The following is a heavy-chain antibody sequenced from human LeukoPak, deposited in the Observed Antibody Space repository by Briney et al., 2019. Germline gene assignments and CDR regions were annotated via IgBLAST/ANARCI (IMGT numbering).Heavy chain of an antibody. J-gene: IGHJ6*03. CDR3: ARDYYGSGSYAYYYYYMDV. CDR1: GRSISSGSYY. Sequence: SETLSLTCTVSGRSISSGSYYWSWIRQPAGKGLEWIGRIYTSGSTNYNPSLKSRVTISVDTSKNQFSLKLSSVNAADTAVYYCARDYYGSGSYAYYYYYMDVWGKGTTVTVSS. CDR2: IYTSGST. D-gene: IGHD3-10*01. V-gene: IGHV4-61*02.